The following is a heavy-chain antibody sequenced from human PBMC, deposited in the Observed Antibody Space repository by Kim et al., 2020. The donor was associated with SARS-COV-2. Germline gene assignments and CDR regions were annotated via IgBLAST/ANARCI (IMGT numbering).Heavy chain of an antibody. V-gene: IGHV1-8*01. Sequence: TGYAQKFQGRVTMTRSTSISTAYMELSSLRSEDTAVYYCARGVAVAGIDYWGQGTLVTVSS. D-gene: IGHD6-19*01. CDR3: ARGVAVAGIDY. CDR2: T. J-gene: IGHJ4*02.